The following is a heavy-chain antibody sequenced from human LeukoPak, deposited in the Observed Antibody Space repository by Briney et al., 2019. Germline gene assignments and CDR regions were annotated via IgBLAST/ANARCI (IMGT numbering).Heavy chain of an antibody. CDR2: IYTSGST. Sequence: PSETLSLTCTVSGGSISSYYWSWIRQPAGKGLEWIGRIYTSGSTNYNPSLKSRVTMSVDTSKNQFSLKLSSVTAADTAVYYCARAGNPYAGYSSSWYYCDYMDVWGKGTTVTVSS. V-gene: IGHV4-4*07. D-gene: IGHD6-13*01. CDR1: GGSISSYY. CDR3: ARAGNPYAGYSSSWYYCDYMDV. J-gene: IGHJ6*03.